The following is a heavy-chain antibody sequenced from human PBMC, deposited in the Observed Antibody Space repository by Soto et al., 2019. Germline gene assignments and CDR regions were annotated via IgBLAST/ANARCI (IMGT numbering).Heavy chain of an antibody. D-gene: IGHD2-15*01. CDR2: IIPIFGTA. V-gene: IGHV1-69*01. CDR3: ARAPYGGSPSDYCYGMDV. CDR1: GGTFSSYA. Sequence: QVQLVQSGAEVKKPGSSVKVSCKASGGTFSSYAISWVRQAPGQGLEWMGGIIPIFGTANYAQKFQGRVTITADESTSTAYMELSSLRSEDTAVYYCARAPYGGSPSDYCYGMDVWGQGTTVTVSS. J-gene: IGHJ6*02.